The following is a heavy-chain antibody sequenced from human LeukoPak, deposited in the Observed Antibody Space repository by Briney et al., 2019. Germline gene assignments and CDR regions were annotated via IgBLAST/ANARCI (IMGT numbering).Heavy chain of an antibody. CDR2: MNPNSGNT. CDR1: GYTFTNYD. CDR3: ARDIAGATKGGWFDT. J-gene: IGHJ5*02. D-gene: IGHD1-26*01. V-gene: IGHV1-8*01. Sequence: ASVKVSCKASGYTFTNYDINWVRQATGQGLVWMGWMNPNSGNTGYAQKFQGRVTMTRNTSISTAYMELSSLRSEDTALYYCARDIAGATKGGWFDTWGQGTPVTVSS.